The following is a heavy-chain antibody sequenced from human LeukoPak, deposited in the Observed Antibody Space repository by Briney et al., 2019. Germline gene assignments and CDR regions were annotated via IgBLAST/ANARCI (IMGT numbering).Heavy chain of an antibody. D-gene: IGHD3-10*01. CDR3: ARELRTMVRGADH. CDR1: GFTFSSYA. J-gene: IGHJ4*02. V-gene: IGHV3-30-3*01. Sequence: GGSLRLSCAASGFTFSSYAMRWVRQAPGKGLEWVAVISYDGSNKYYADSVKGRFTISRDNSKNTLYLQMNSLRAEDTAVYYCARELRTMVRGADHWGQGTLVTVSS. CDR2: ISYDGSNK.